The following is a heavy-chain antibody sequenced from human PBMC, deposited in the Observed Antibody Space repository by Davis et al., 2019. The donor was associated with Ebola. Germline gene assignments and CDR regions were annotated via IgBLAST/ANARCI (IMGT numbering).Heavy chain of an antibody. V-gene: IGHV6-1*01. CDR1: GDSVSTSSAS. J-gene: IGHJ4*02. CDR3: ARGWLRGPFDY. Sequence: HSQTLSLTCAISGDSVSTSSASWNWIRQSPSGGLEWLGRTYYNSKWYHDYAVSVKSRITINPDTSRNHFSLQLNSVTPEDTAVYYCARGWLRGPFDYWGQGTLVTVSS. D-gene: IGHD3-9*01. CDR2: TYYNSKWYH.